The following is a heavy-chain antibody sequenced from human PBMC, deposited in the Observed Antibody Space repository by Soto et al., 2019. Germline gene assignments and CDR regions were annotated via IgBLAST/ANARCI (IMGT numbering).Heavy chain of an antibody. V-gene: IGHV4-34*01. CDR3: ARAHRAYYYYYGMDV. Sequence: QVQLQQWGAGLLKPSETLSLTCAVYGGSFSGYYWSWIRQPPGKGLEWIGEIKHSGSTNYNPSLKSRVTISVDTSKNQFSLKLSSVTAADTAVFYCARAHRAYYYYYGMDVWGQGTTVTVSS. J-gene: IGHJ6*02. CDR1: GGSFSGYY. CDR2: IKHSGST.